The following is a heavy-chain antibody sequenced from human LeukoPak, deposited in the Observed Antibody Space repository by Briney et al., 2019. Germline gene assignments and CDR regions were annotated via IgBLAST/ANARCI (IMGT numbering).Heavy chain of an antibody. CDR1: GYTLTELS. Sequence: ASEKVSCKVSGYTLTELSMHWVRQAPGKGLEWMGGFDPEDGETIYAQKFQGRVTMTEDTSTDTAYMELSSLRSEDTAVYYCATDLTVTPRDYYGMDVWGQGTTVTVSS. CDR3: ATDLTVTPRDYYGMDV. D-gene: IGHD4-17*01. V-gene: IGHV1-24*01. J-gene: IGHJ6*02. CDR2: FDPEDGET.